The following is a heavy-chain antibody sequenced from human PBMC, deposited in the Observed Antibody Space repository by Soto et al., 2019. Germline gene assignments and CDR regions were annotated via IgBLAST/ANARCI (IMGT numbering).Heavy chain of an antibody. J-gene: IGHJ4*02. V-gene: IGHV4-34*01. Sequence: PSETLSLTCAVYGGSFSGYYWSWIRQPPGKGLEWIGEINHSGSTNYNPSLKSRVTISVDTSKNQFSLKLSSVTAADTAVYYCARGRTYDYIWGSYRSASYYFDSWGQGTLVTVSS. CDR3: ARGRTYDYIWGSYRSASYYFDS. D-gene: IGHD3-16*02. CDR1: GGSFSGYY. CDR2: INHSGST.